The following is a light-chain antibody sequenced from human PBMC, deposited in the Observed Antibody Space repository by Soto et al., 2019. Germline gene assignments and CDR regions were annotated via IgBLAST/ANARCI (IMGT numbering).Light chain of an antibody. Sequence: QPVLTQPPSVSGAPGQRVTTSCTGSSSNIGAGYNVHWYQQLPGTAPKLLIYDNSNRPSGVPDRFSGSKSGTSASLAITGLQAEDEADYYCQSYDNSLSGWVFGGGTKVTVL. CDR2: DNS. V-gene: IGLV1-40*01. CDR1: SSNIGAGYN. J-gene: IGLJ3*02. CDR3: QSYDNSLSGWV.